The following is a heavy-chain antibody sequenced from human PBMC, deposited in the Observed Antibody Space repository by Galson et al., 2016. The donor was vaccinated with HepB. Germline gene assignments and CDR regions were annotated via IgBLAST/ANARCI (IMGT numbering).Heavy chain of an antibody. CDR1: GDSIGSGYW. J-gene: IGHJ4*02. CDR2: IYRSGLT. V-gene: IGHV4-4*02. Sequence: SETLSLTCDVSGDSIGSGYWWSWVRQPPGKGLEWIGEIYRSGLTNYNPSFESRVSMSVDKSKNQLSLNLKSVTAADTALYYCARSGNYPLRELYFVYWGQGTLVAVSS. CDR3: ARSGNYPLRELYFVY. D-gene: IGHD3-3*01.